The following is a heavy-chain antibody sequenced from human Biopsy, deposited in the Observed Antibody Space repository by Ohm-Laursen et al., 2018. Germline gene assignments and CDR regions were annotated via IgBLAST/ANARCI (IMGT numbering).Heavy chain of an antibody. CDR2: IYSSGGS. D-gene: IGHD6-19*01. CDR3: ARTPGKAVAGRFLDL. V-gene: IGHV4-4*07. CDR1: YGSTNDYF. J-gene: IGHJ2*01. Sequence: SETLSLTCAVTYGSTNDYFWSWIRQPAGETLEWIGRIYSSGGSSHNPSLKSRISMSMDTSNNQFSLTLTSVTAADTAVYYCARTPGKAVAGRFLDLWGRGTLVTVSS.